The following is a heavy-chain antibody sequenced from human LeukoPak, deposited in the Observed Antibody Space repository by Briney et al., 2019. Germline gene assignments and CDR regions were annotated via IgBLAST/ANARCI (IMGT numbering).Heavy chain of an antibody. Sequence: SETLSLTCTVSGGSISSSSYYWGWIRQPPGKGLEWIGSIYYSGSTYYNPSLKSRDTISVDTSKNQFSLKLSSVTAADTAVYYCARRTVTTSADYFDYWGQGTLVTVSS. CDR2: IYYSGST. D-gene: IGHD4-17*01. J-gene: IGHJ4*02. CDR3: ARRTVTTSADYFDY. CDR1: GGSISSSSYY. V-gene: IGHV4-39*01.